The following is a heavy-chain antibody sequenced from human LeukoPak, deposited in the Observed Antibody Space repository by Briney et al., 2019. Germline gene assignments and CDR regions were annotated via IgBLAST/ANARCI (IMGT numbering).Heavy chain of an antibody. Sequence: GGSLRLSCAASGFTFSSYAMHWVRQAPGKGLEYVSAISDNGGSTFYANSVKGRFTISRDNSKNTLYLQMGSLRAEDMAVYYCARGYSSGWYSRAEYFQHWGQGTLVTVSS. J-gene: IGHJ1*01. CDR3: ARGYSSGWYSRAEYFQH. CDR1: GFTFSSYA. D-gene: IGHD6-19*01. CDR2: ISDNGGST. V-gene: IGHV3-64*01.